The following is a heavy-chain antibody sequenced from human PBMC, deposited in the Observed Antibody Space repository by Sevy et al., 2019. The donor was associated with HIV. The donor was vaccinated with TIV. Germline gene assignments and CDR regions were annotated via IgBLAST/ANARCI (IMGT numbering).Heavy chain of an antibody. V-gene: IGHV1-69*13. CDR1: GGTFTSYA. D-gene: IGHD6-19*01. CDR2: IIPLLGTA. CDR3: ARDNLAVAGRGWFDP. J-gene: IGHJ5*02. Sequence: ASVKVSCKASGGTFTSYAISWVRQAPGLGLEWMGGIIPLLGTANYAQQFQGRVTITADESTSTVYMDLSSLRSEDTAVYYCARDNLAVAGRGWFDPWGQGTLVTVSS.